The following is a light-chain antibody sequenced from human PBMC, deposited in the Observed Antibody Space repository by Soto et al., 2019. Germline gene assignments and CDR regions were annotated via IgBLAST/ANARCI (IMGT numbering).Light chain of an antibody. CDR1: SSNLGAGYD. Sequence: QSVLTQPPSVSGAPGQRVTISCTGSSSNLGAGYDVYWYQQLPGTAPKLLIYGNTNRPSGIPDRISGSRSATSASLAITGLEAEHEADYYCQSYDNSLSGSLFGGGTKLTVL. J-gene: IGLJ2*01. CDR3: QSYDNSLSGSL. V-gene: IGLV1-40*01. CDR2: GNT.